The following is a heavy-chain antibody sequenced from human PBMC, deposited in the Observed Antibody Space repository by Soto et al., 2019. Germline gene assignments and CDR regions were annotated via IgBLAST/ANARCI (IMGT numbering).Heavy chain of an antibody. Sequence: QVQLVQSGAEVKKPGASVKVSCKASGYTFTSYAMHWVRQAPGQRLEWMGWINAGNGNTKYSKKFQGRVTITRDTSASPANMELSSLRSEDTAVYYCARWRAAADRLCFDPWGQGTLVTGSS. CDR3: ARWRAAADRLCFDP. CDR1: GYTFTSYA. V-gene: IGHV1-3*01. J-gene: IGHJ5*02. CDR2: INAGNGNT. D-gene: IGHD6-13*01.